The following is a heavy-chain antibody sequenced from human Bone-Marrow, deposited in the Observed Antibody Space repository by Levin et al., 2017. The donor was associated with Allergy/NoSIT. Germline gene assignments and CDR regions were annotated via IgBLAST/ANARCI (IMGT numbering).Heavy chain of an antibody. Sequence: GESLKISCKASGYTFTSYDINWVRQATGQGLEWMGWMNPNSGNTGYAQKFQGRVTMTRNTSISTAYMELSSLRSEDTAVYYCARDTRYSSSWIHPLPFYYYYGMDVWGQGTTVTVSS. V-gene: IGHV1-8*01. CDR1: GYTFTSYD. J-gene: IGHJ6*02. CDR3: ARDTRYSSSWIHPLPFYYYYGMDV. D-gene: IGHD6-13*01. CDR2: MNPNSGNT.